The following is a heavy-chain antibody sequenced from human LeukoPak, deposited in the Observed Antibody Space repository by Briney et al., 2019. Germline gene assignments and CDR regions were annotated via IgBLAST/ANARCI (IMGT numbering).Heavy chain of an antibody. CDR1: GYTFTGYY. CDR2: INPNSGGT. CDR3: ARRYTYYYDSSGYPHFDY. J-gene: IGHJ4*02. Sequence: ASVKVSCKASGYTFTGYYMHWVRQAPGQGLEWMGWINPNSGGTNYAQKFQGRVTMTRDTSISTAYMELSRLRSDDTAVYYCARRYTYYYDSSGYPHFDYWGQGTLVTVSS. V-gene: IGHV1-2*02. D-gene: IGHD3-22*01.